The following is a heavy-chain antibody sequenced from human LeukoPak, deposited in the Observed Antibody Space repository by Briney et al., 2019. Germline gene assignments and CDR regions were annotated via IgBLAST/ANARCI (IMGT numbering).Heavy chain of an antibody. J-gene: IGHJ5*02. D-gene: IGHD2-15*01. CDR2: INSDGSST. V-gene: IGHV3-74*01. CDR3: AASSGGISRRKNNGFDP. Sequence: PGGSLRLSCAASGFTFSSYWMHWVRQAPGKGLVWVSRINSDGSSTSYADSVKGRFTISRDNAKNTLYLQMNSLRAEDTAVYYCAASSGGISRRKNNGFDPWGQGTLVTVSS. CDR1: GFTFSSYW.